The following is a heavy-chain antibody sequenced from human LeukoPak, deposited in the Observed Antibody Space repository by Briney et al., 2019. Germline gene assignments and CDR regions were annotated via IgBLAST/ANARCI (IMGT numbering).Heavy chain of an antibody. V-gene: IGHV3-33*01. J-gene: IGHJ3*02. Sequence: WRSLRLSCAASEFTFSSYGMHWVRQAPGKGLEWVALIWYGGSNEYYADSVKGRFAISRDNSKNTLYLQMNSLRAEDTAVYYCAREVQDAFDIWGQGTMVIVSS. CDR1: EFTFSSYG. CDR3: AREVQDAFDI. CDR2: IWYGGSNE.